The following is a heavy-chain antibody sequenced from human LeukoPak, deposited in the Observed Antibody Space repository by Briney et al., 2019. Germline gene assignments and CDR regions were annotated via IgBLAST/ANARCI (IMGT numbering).Heavy chain of an antibody. Sequence: GGSLRLSCAASGFTFSSYGMHWVRQAPGKGLEWVSAISGSGGSTYYADSVKGRFTISRDNSKNTLYLQMNSLRAEDTAVYYCAKDPVPRIAVAGTLTAAYWGQGTLVTVSS. CDR1: GFTFSSYG. D-gene: IGHD6-19*01. J-gene: IGHJ4*02. CDR2: ISGSGGST. V-gene: IGHV3-23*01. CDR3: AKDPVPRIAVAGTLTAAY.